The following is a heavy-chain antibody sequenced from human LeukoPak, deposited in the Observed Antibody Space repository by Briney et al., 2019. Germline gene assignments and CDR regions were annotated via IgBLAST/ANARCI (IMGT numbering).Heavy chain of an antibody. CDR3: ARVGGYSGYDYARNYYFDY. CDR2: INPNSGGT. D-gene: IGHD5-12*01. CDR1: GYTFTGYY. Sequence: ASVKVSCKASGYTFTGYYMHWVRQAPGQGLEWMGWINPNSGGTNYAQKFQGWVTMTRDTSISTAYMELSRLRSDDTAVYYCARVGGYSGYDYARNYYFDYWGQGTLVTVS. J-gene: IGHJ4*02. V-gene: IGHV1-2*04.